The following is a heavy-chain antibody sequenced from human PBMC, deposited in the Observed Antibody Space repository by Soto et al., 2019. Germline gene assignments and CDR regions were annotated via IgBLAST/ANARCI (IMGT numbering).Heavy chain of an antibody. CDR1: GFNFSPYW. CDR3: ARDRGNPDSFNI. J-gene: IGHJ3*02. V-gene: IGHV3-74*01. D-gene: IGHD3-10*01. Sequence: EVHLLESGGGLVQPGESLRLSCAASGFNFSPYWMHWVRQPPGKGLEWVSHINADGSTTVYADSVKGRFTISRDNAGNTLYLHMNILRAEDTAVYSCARDRGNPDSFNIWGQGTMVTVSP. CDR2: INADGSTT.